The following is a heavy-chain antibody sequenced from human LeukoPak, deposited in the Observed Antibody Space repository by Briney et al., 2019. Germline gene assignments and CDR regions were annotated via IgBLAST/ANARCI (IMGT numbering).Heavy chain of an antibody. J-gene: IGHJ3*02. CDR2: IWYDGSNK. Sequence: QPGTSLRLSCAASGFTFSNHGMHWVRQAPGKGLEWVAVIWYDGSNKYYADSVKGRFTISRDNSKNTLYLQMNSLRVEDTAVYYCARDGAYCSGGSCYSGNDAFDIWGQGTMVTVSS. D-gene: IGHD2-15*01. CDR1: GFTFSNHG. CDR3: ARDGAYCSGGSCYSGNDAFDI. V-gene: IGHV3-33*01.